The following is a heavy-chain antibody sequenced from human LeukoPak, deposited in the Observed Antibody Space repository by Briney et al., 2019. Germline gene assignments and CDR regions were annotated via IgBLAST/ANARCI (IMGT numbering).Heavy chain of an antibody. V-gene: IGHV1-24*01. CDR2: FAPEGGET. CDR1: GYTLTQLS. J-gene: IGHJ4*02. Sequence: ASGKLCCKVSGYTLTQLSTSWVRQAPGKGLGWMGGFAPEGGETIYAQTFPGRGTVTEYTSTDTTSMELSSLRYEDTAVYYCAAGWDYYDSGSSGPFDYWGQGTLVTVSS. D-gene: IGHD3-10*01. CDR3: AAGWDYYDSGSSGPFDY.